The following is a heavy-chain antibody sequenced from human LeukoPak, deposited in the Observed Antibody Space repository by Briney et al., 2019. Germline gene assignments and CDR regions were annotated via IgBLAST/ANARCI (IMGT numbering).Heavy chain of an antibody. Sequence: GGSLRLSWAASGFTFSSDAMGWARLPPGKGMEWVLALRGSGGSTYYADSVTGRFTLSRDNSKNTLYLQMNSLRAEDTAVYYCAKGALEQWLVDFDYWGQGTLVSVSS. V-gene: IGHV3-23*01. CDR2: LRGSGGST. D-gene: IGHD6-19*01. CDR1: GFTFSSDA. CDR3: AKGALEQWLVDFDY. J-gene: IGHJ4*02.